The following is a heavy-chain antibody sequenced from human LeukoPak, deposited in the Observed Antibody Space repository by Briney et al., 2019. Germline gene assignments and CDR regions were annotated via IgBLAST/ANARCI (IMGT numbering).Heavy chain of an antibody. V-gene: IGHV3-11*06. D-gene: IGHD1-1*01. CDR3: ARDYNYAFDN. Sequence: GGSLRLSCAASGFTVSSSSMNWVRQAPGKGLEWISYVGISSGNTKYADSVKGRFTISGDNAKNSLYLQMNSLRVEDTAVYYCARDYNYAFDNWGQGTLVTVSS. J-gene: IGHJ4*02. CDR1: GFTVSSSS. CDR2: VGISSGNT.